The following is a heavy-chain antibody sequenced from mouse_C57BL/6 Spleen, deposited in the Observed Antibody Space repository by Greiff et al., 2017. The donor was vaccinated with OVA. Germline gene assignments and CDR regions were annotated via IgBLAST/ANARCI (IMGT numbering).Heavy chain of an antibody. CDR3: ARDFTSAGWYCDV. J-gene: IGHJ1*03. V-gene: IGHV5-17*01. D-gene: IGHD3-1*01. CDR2: ISSGSSTI. Sequence: EVKLVESGGGLVKPGGSLKLSCAASGFTFSDYGMHWVRQAPEKGLEWVAYISSGSSTIYYADTVKGRFTISRDNAKNTLFLQMTSLRSEDTAMYYCARDFTSAGWYCDVWGTGTTVTVSS. CDR1: GFTFSDYG.